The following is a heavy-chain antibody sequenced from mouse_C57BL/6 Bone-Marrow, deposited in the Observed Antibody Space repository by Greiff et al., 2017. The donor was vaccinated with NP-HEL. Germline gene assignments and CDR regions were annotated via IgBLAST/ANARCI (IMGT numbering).Heavy chain of an antibody. Sequence: EVKVVESGPGMVKPSQSLSLTCTVTGYSITSGYDWHWIRHFPGNKLEWMGYISYSGSTNYNPYLKSRISITHDTSKNHFFLKLNSVTTEDTATYYCARGGNYYGTSAFDYWGQGTTLTVSS. CDR1: GYSITSGYD. CDR3: ARGGNYYGTSAFDY. J-gene: IGHJ2*01. CDR2: ISYSGST. D-gene: IGHD1-1*01. V-gene: IGHV3-1*01.